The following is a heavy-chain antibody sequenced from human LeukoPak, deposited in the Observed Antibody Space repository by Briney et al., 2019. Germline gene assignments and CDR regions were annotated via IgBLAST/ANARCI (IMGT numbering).Heavy chain of an antibody. V-gene: IGHV3-30*03. CDR2: ISYDGSTK. CDR3: ARDPPRIPNYGDWFDP. CDR1: GFTFSSYG. J-gene: IGHJ5*02. Sequence: GGSLRLSCAASGFTFSSYGMHWVRQAPGKGLEWVALISYDGSTKYCPDSVKGRFTISRDSSKNTLYLQMSSLRDEDTAVYYCARDPPRIPNYGDWFDPWGQGTLVTVSS. D-gene: IGHD4-17*01.